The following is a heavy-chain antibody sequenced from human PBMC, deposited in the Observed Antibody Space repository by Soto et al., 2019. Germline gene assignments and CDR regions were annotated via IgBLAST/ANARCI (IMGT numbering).Heavy chain of an antibody. V-gene: IGHV1-8*01. CDR3: ARAPPYYDFWSGYSWFDP. Sequence: ASVKVSCKASGYTFTSYDINWVLQAAGQGLEWMGWMDPNSGRTGYAQKFQGRVTMTRDTSISTAYMELTTLTSEDTALYYCARAPPYYDFWSGYSWFDPWGQGTLVTVSS. J-gene: IGHJ5*02. CDR2: MDPNSGRT. D-gene: IGHD3-3*01. CDR1: GYTFTSYD.